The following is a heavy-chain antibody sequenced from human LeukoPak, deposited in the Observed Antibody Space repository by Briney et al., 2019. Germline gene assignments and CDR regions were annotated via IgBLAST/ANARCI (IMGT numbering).Heavy chain of an antibody. D-gene: IGHD3-9*01. CDR1: GYSFTSYW. CDR3: ARGDYDILTGYYTHFDF. J-gene: IGHJ4*02. CDR2: IYPGDSDT. Sequence: GESLKISCKGSGYSFTSYWIGWVRQMPGKGLEWMGIIYPGDSDTRYSPSFQGQVTISADKSISTAYLQWSSLKASDTAMYYCARGDYDILTGYYTHFDFWGQGTLVTVSS. V-gene: IGHV5-51*01.